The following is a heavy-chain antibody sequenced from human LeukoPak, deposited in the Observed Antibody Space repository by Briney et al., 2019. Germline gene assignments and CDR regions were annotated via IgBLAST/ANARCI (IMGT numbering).Heavy chain of an antibody. J-gene: IGHJ6*02. CDR2: ISGSGGST. D-gene: IGHD2-2*01. CDR3: AKDRFDIVVVPAPDMDV. V-gene: IGHV3-23*01. Sequence: AGGSLRLSCAASGFTFSSYAMSWVRQAPGKGLEWVSAISGSGGSTYDADSVKGRFTISRDNSKNTLYLQMNSLRAEDTAVYYCAKDRFDIVVVPAPDMDVWGQGTTVTVSS. CDR1: GFTFSSYA.